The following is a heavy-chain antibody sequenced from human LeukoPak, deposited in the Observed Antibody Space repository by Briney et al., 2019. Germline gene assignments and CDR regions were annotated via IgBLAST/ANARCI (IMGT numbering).Heavy chain of an antibody. CDR1: GFTFITFG. J-gene: IGHJ6*03. CDR3: ARVTNYFYYMDV. D-gene: IGHD3-10*01. Sequence: PGGSLRLSCAASGFTFITFGMNWVRQAPGKGLEWVSPISSGSSSIHYADSVKGRFTISRDNAENSLYLDMNNLRAEDTAIYFCARVTNYFYYMDVWGKGTTVTVSS. CDR2: ISSGSSSI. V-gene: IGHV3-21*01.